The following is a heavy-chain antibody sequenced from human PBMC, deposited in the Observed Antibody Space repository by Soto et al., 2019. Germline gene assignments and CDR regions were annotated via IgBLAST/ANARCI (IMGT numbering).Heavy chain of an antibody. V-gene: IGHV4-59*01. J-gene: IGHJ4*02. Sequence: QVQLQESGPGLVKPSETLSLTCTVSGGSISSYYWSWIRQPPGKGMEWIGYIYYSGSTNYNPSLKSRVTISVDTSKNQFSLKLSTVTAADTAVYYCARGRFRIGYGGPYFDYWGQGTLVTVSS. CDR1: GGSISSYY. CDR3: ARGRFRIGYGGPYFDY. D-gene: IGHD5-12*01. CDR2: IYYSGST.